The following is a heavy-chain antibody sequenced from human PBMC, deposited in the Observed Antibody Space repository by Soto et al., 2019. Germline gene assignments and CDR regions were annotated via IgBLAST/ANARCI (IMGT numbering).Heavy chain of an antibody. CDR3: ARVSSSWDYYYYYMDV. Sequence: PSETLSLTCTGSGGSISGYYWSWIRQPPGKGLEWIGYIYYSASTNYNPSLKSRVTISIDTSKNQFSLKLSSVTAADTAVYYCARVSSSWDYYYYYMDVWGKGTTVTV. J-gene: IGHJ6*03. CDR1: GGSISGYY. CDR2: IYYSAST. D-gene: IGHD6-13*01. V-gene: IGHV4-59*08.